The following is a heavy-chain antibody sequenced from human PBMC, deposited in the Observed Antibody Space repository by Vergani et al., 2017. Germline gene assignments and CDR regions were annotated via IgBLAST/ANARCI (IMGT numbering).Heavy chain of an antibody. V-gene: IGHV3-9*01. Sequence: EVQLVESGGGLVQPGRSLRLSCAASGFTFDDYAMHWVRQAPGKGLEWVSGISWNSGSTGYADSVKGRFTISRDNAKNSLYLQMNSLRTEDTALYYCAKDIGAAAGYYYYGMDVWGQGTTVTVSS. D-gene: IGHD6-13*01. J-gene: IGHJ6*02. CDR2: ISWNSGST. CDR3: AKDIGAAAGYYYYGMDV. CDR1: GFTFDDYA.